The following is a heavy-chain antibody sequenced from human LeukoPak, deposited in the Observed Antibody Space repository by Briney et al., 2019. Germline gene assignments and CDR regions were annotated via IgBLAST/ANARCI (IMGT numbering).Heavy chain of an antibody. CDR3: AKDPLERQSAYYFDY. V-gene: IGHV3-23*01. CDR2: ISGSGGST. Sequence: GGSLRLSCAASGFTFSSYAMSWVRQAPGKGLEWVSAISGSGGSTYYADSVKGRFTISRDNSKNTLYLQMNSLRAEDTAVYHCAKDPLERQSAYYFDYWGQGTLVTVSS. CDR1: GFTFSSYA. D-gene: IGHD1-1*01. J-gene: IGHJ4*02.